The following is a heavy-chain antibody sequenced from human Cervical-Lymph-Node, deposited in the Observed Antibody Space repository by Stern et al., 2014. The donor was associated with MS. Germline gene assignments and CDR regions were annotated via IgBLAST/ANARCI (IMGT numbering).Heavy chain of an antibody. D-gene: IGHD3-3*01. CDR1: GYTFTKYL. CDR3: ARDMSDFWSDYGHNWFDP. CDR2: INSNTGAP. Sequence: QMQLVQSGSELKKPGASVTVSCKASGYTFTKYLIHWVRQAPGQGLEWMGWINSNTGAPMYARDFAGRFVFSLDTSVNTAYLQIRRLKTEDTAVYYCARDMSDFWSDYGHNWFDPWGQGTLVTVSS. J-gene: IGHJ5*02. V-gene: IGHV7-4-1*01.